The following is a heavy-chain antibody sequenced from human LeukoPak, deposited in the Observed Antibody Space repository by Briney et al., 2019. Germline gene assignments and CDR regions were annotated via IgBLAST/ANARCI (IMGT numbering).Heavy chain of an antibody. Sequence: GGSLRLSCTTSGFTFSNYAIHWVRQAPGKGLQWVSIISYDGSNKYYVDSVKGRFTVSRDNSKNTLYLQMNSLRPEDTAVYYCARDNDLKTGARPDYWGQGPLVTVSS. CDR2: ISYDGSNK. J-gene: IGHJ4*02. CDR1: GFTFSNYA. D-gene: IGHD1-1*01. CDR3: ARDNDLKTGARPDY. V-gene: IGHV3-30-3*01.